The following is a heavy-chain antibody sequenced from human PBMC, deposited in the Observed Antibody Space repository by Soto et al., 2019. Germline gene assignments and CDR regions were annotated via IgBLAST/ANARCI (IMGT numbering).Heavy chain of an antibody. J-gene: IGHJ6*02. D-gene: IGHD6-13*01. CDR1: GYTFTSYG. V-gene: IGHV1-18*04. CDR3: AREPAPLVYYSGMDV. Sequence: GASVKVSCKASGYTFTSYGISWVRQAPGQGLEWMGWISAYNGNTSYAQKLQGRVTMTTDTSTSTAYMDLRSLRSDDTAVYYCAREPAPLVYYSGMDVWGQGTTLTVS. CDR2: ISAYNGNT.